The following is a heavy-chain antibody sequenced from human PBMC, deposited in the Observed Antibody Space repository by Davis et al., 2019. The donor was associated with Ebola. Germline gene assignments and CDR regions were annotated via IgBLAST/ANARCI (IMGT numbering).Heavy chain of an antibody. Sequence: SETLSLTCTVSGGSISSSSYYWGWIRQPPGKGLEWIGSIYYSGSTYYNPSLKSRVTISVDTSKNQFSLKLSSVTAADTAVYYCARQSLLWFGELLFRPYYFDYWGQGTLVTVSS. CDR3: ARQSLLWFGELLFRPYYFDY. CDR1: GGSISSSSYY. V-gene: IGHV4-39*01. D-gene: IGHD3-10*01. J-gene: IGHJ4*02. CDR2: IYYSGST.